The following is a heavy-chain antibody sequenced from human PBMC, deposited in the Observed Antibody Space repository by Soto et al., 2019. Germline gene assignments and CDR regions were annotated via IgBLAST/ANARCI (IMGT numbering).Heavy chain of an antibody. V-gene: IGHV3-48*02. Sequence: PGGSLRLSCAASGFTFSSYSMNWVRQAPGKGLEWASYISSSSSTIYYADSVKGRFTISRDNAKNSLYLQMNSLRDEDTAVYYCARAYYYDSSGYLNWFDPWGQGTLVTVS. CDR2: ISSSSSTI. CDR1: GFTFSSYS. J-gene: IGHJ5*02. CDR3: ARAYYYDSSGYLNWFDP. D-gene: IGHD3-22*01.